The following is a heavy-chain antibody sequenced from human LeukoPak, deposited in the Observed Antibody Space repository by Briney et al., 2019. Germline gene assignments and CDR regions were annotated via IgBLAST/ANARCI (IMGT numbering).Heavy chain of an antibody. J-gene: IGHJ5*01. CDR3: AKEMGYCTGGSCYRWFDS. Sequence: GGSLRLSCAASGFTFSSYSMSWVRQAPRKGPEWLSYISTSSTTKYYADSVKGRFTFSRDDAMNSLSLQMNSLRADDTAVYYCAKEMGYCTGGSCYRWFDSWGQGTLVTVSS. CDR1: GFTFSSYS. V-gene: IGHV3-48*01. CDR2: ISTSSTTK. D-gene: IGHD2-15*01.